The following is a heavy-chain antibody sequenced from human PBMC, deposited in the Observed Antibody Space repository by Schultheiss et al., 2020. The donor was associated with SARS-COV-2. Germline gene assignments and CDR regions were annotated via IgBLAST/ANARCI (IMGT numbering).Heavy chain of an antibody. CDR2: IYHSGST. V-gene: IGHV4-30-2*01. Sequence: SETLSLTCAVSGGSISSGGYSWSWIRQPPGKGLEWIGYIYHSGSTYYNPSLKSRVTISVDRSKNQFSLKLSSVTAADTAVYYCARGEWELLGFDYWGQGTLVTVSS. J-gene: IGHJ4*02. D-gene: IGHD1-26*01. CDR1: GGSISSGGYS. CDR3: ARGEWELLGFDY.